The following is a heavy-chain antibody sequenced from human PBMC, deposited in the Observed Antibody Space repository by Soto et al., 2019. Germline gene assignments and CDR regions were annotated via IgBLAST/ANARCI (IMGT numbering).Heavy chain of an antibody. V-gene: IGHV3-23*01. D-gene: IGHD2-2*01. Sequence: PGGSLRLSCAAPGFTFSSYAMSWVRQAPGKGLEWVSAISGSGGSTYYADSVKGRFTISRDNSKNTLYLQMNSLRAEDTAVYYCAKGGYCSSTSCRMGYYYYGMDVWGQGTTVTVSS. CDR1: GFTFSSYA. CDR3: AKGGYCSSTSCRMGYYYYGMDV. J-gene: IGHJ6*02. CDR2: ISGSGGST.